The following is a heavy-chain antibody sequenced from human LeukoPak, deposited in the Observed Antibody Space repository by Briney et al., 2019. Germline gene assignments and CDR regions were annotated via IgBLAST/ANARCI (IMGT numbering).Heavy chain of an antibody. D-gene: IGHD3-10*01. CDR1: GGTFSSYA. V-gene: IGHV1-69*04. J-gene: IGHJ6*02. Sequence: ASVKVSFKASGGTFSSYAISWVRQAPGQGLEWMGRIIPILGIANYTQKFQGRVTITADKSTGTAYMELSSLRSEDTAVYYCARVASFGSGSPYGMDVWGQGTTVTVSS. CDR3: ARVASFGSGSPYGMDV. CDR2: IIPILGIA.